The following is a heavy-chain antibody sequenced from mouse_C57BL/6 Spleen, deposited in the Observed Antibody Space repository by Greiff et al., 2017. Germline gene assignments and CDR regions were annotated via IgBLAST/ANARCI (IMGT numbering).Heavy chain of an antibody. CDR1: GYAFSSSW. V-gene: IGHV1-82*01. J-gene: IGHJ4*01. CDR2: IYPGDGDT. D-gene: IGHD2-3*01. Sequence: VQLQQSGPELVKPGASVKISCKASGYAFSSSWMNWVKQRPGKGLEWIGRIYPGDGDTNYNGTFKGKATLTADKSSSTDYMQLSSLTSEDSAVYFCARDDGYYVDYAMDDWGQGTSGTVSS. CDR3: ARDDGYYVDYAMDD.